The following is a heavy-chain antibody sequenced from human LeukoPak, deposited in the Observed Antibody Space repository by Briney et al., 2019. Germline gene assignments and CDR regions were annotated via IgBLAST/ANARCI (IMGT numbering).Heavy chain of an antibody. J-gene: IGHJ4*02. V-gene: IGHV3-30*18. Sequence: PGRSLRLSCAASGFTFSSYGMHWVRQAPGKGLEWVAVISYDGSNKYYADSVKGRFTISRDNSKNTLYLQMNSLRAEDTAVYYCAKAGAQGRRFGEIDYWGQGTLVTVSS. CDR2: ISYDGSNK. D-gene: IGHD3-10*01. CDR1: GFTFSSYG. CDR3: AKAGAQGRRFGEIDY.